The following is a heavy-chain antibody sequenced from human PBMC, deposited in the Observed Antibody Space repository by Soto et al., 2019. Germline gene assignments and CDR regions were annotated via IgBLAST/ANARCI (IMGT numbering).Heavy chain of an antibody. J-gene: IGHJ4*02. Sequence: GGSLRLSCAASGFTFSSYGMNWVRQAPGKGLEWVSSISSSGNYIYYADSVKGRFTISRDNTKNSLYLQMNSLRAEDTAVYYCANGYGSTIWGQGTLVTVSS. CDR2: ISSSGNYI. CDR1: GFTFSSYG. CDR3: ANGYGSTI. D-gene: IGHD3-10*01. V-gene: IGHV3-21*01.